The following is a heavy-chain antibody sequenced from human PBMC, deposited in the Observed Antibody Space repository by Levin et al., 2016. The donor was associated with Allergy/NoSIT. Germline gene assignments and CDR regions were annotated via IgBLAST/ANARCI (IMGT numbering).Heavy chain of an antibody. D-gene: IGHD3-10*01. CDR1: GFTFSHYE. Sequence: GGSLRLSCAAAGFTFSHYEMNWVRQAPGKGLESISYISSGGDSIYYADSVKGRSTISRDNARNSLYLQMNSLTAGDTALYYCARGYHFGLYPCDYWGQGTLVTVSS. V-gene: IGHV3-48*03. J-gene: IGHJ4*02. CDR2: ISSGGDSI. CDR3: ARGYHFGLYPCDY.